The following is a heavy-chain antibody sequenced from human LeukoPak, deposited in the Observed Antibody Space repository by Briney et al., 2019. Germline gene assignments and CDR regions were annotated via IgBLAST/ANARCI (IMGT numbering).Heavy chain of an antibody. Sequence: SHTLSLTYAISVDSVSSNSAAWNWIRQSPSRGLEWLGRTYYRSKWYNDYAVSVKSLITINPDTTKNQFSLQLNSVTPEDTAVYYCAKGGLGDDYGDFEGFDYWGQGTLVSVSS. J-gene: IGHJ4*02. CDR1: VDSVSSNSAA. V-gene: IGHV6-1*01. D-gene: IGHD4-17*01. CDR3: AKGGLGDDYGDFEGFDY. CDR2: TYYRSKWYN.